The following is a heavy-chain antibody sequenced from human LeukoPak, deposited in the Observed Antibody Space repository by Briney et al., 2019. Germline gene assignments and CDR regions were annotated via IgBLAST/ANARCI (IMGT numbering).Heavy chain of an antibody. V-gene: IGHV1-2*02. Sequence: ASVKVSCKASGYTFTGYYMHWVRQAPGQGLEWMGWINPNSGGTNYAQKFQGRVTMTRDTSISTAYMELSRLRSDDTAVYYCARVPITMIVVVMYFDYWGQGTLVTVSS. CDR1: GYTFTGYY. CDR2: INPNSGGT. D-gene: IGHD3-22*01. CDR3: ARVPITMIVVVMYFDY. J-gene: IGHJ4*02.